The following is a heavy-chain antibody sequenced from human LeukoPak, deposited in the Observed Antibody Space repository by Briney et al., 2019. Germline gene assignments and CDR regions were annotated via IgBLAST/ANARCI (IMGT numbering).Heavy chain of an antibody. Sequence: GGSLRLSCAASGFTFSSYWMHWVRQAPGKGLVWVSGINSAGSSTTYAGSVKGRFTISRDNAKNTLYLQMNSLRAEDTAVYYCARDRASHFDYWGQGTLVTVS. V-gene: IGHV3-74*01. CDR1: GFTFSSYW. CDR2: INSAGSST. D-gene: IGHD2-2*01. CDR3: ARDRASHFDY. J-gene: IGHJ4*02.